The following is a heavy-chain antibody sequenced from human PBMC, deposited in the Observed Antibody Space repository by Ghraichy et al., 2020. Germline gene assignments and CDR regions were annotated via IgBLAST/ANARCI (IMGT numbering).Heavy chain of an antibody. J-gene: IGHJ4*02. Sequence: SETLSLTCTVSGGSISSYYWSWIRQPPGKGLEWIGYIYYSGSTNYNPSLKSRVTISVDTSKNQFSLKLSSVTAADTAVYYCARRADYYDSSGYYQPYFDYWGQGTLVTVSS. D-gene: IGHD3-22*01. CDR1: GGSISSYY. V-gene: IGHV4-59*01. CDR3: ARRADYYDSSGYYQPYFDY. CDR2: IYYSGST.